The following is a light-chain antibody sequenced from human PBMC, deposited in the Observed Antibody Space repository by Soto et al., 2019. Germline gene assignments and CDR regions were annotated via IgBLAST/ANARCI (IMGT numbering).Light chain of an antibody. CDR2: DVS. J-gene: IGLJ1*01. Sequence: QSALTQPASVSGSPGHSLTISCTGTSSDGGGYNYVSWYQQHPGKAPKLMIYDVSNRPSGVSNRFSGSKSGNTASLTISGLQAEDEADYYCSSYTSSSTLNYVFGTGTKVTVL. CDR1: SSDGGGYNY. V-gene: IGLV2-14*01. CDR3: SSYTSSSTLNYV.